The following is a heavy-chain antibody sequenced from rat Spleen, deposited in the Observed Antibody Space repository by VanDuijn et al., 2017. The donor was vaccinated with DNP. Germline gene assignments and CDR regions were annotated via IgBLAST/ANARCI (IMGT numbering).Heavy chain of an antibody. CDR2: ITTGGGYT. CDR1: GFTFSNYY. V-gene: IGHV5-25*01. J-gene: IGHJ2*01. CDR3: ARDKASY. Sequence: EVQLVESGGGLVQPGRSIKLSCATSGFTFSNYYMAWVRQAPAKGLEWVASITTGGGYTYYPDSVKGRFTISRDNAKNTLYLQMNSLRSEDTATYYCARDKASYWGQGVMVTVSS.